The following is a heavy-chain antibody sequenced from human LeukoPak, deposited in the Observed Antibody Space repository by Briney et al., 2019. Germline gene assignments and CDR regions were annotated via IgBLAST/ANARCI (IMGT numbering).Heavy chain of an antibody. V-gene: IGHV5-10-1*01. D-gene: IGHD2-15*01. J-gene: IGHJ3*02. CDR2: IDPSDSYT. CDR1: GYSFTSYW. CDR3: ARSTPGYCSGGRCYGPSISFDI. Sequence: PGGSLRLSCKGSGYSFTSYWISWVRQMPGQGLEWMGRIDPSDSYTNYSPSFQGHVTISADKSISTAYLQWSSLKASDTAMYYCARSTPGYCSGGRCYGPSISFDIWGQGTMVTVSS.